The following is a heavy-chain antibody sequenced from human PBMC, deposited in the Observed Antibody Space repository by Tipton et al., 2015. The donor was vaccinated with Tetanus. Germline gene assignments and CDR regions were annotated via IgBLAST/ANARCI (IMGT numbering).Heavy chain of an antibody. Sequence: TLSLTCTVSGGSVSSGSYYWSWIRQPAGKGLEWIGRIYTSGSTNYNPSLKSRVTMSVDTSKNQFSLKLSSVTAADTAVYYCARDYIVGATEPYYYYYGMDVWGQGTTVTVSS. J-gene: IGHJ6*02. D-gene: IGHD1-26*01. CDR1: GGSVSSGSYY. CDR3: ARDYIVGATEPYYYYYGMDV. CDR2: IYTSGST. V-gene: IGHV4-61*02.